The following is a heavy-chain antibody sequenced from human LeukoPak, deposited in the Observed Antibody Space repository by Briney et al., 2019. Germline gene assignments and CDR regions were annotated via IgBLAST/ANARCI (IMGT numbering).Heavy chain of an antibody. V-gene: IGHV3-7*01. Sequence: GGSLRLSCAASGFTFSSYWMSWVRQAPGKGREWVANIKQDGSEKYYVDSVKGRFTISRDNAKTSLYLQMNSLRAEDTAVYSSRGGSYPDYWGQGTLVTVSS. J-gene: IGHJ4*02. CDR1: GFTFSSYW. CDR2: IKQDGSEK. CDR3: RGGSYPDY. D-gene: IGHD1-26*01.